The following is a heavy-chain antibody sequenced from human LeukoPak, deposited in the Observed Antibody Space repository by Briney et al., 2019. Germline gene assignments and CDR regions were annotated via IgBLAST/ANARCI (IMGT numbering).Heavy chain of an antibody. D-gene: IGHD3-22*01. CDR3: ARVQGYYYDSSGYVDY. Sequence: GGSLRLSCAVSGFTFSSYGMHWVRQAPGKGLEWVAFIRYDGSNKFYADSVKGRFTISRDNSKNTLFLQMNSLRAEDTAVYYCARVQGYYYDSSGYVDYWGQGTLVTVSS. V-gene: IGHV3-30*02. CDR2: IRYDGSNK. CDR1: GFTFSSYG. J-gene: IGHJ4*02.